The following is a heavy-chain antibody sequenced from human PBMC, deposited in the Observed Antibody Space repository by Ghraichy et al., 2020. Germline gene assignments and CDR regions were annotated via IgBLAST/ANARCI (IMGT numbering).Heavy chain of an antibody. V-gene: IGHV4-39*02. J-gene: IGHJ4*02. CDR2: IYHTGDT. D-gene: IGHD4-17*01. CDR1: GGSISSGSYY. Sequence: SLTCSVSGGSISSGSYYWGWIRQPPGKGLEWIGSIYHTGDTYYKPSLKSRVAISIDTSKNQFSLRLTSVTAADTAVYYCAREVAFGDYGCWGQGTLVIVSS. CDR3: AREVAFGDYGC.